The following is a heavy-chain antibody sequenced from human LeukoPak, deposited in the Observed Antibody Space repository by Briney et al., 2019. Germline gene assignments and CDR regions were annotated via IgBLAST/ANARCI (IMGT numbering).Heavy chain of an antibody. J-gene: IGHJ4*02. CDR2: TSGSDGRT. V-gene: IGHV3-23*01. CDR3: AKVRLYGDYPEIDY. D-gene: IGHD4-17*01. CDR1: GFTFSNAW. Sequence: GGSLRLSCAASGFTFSNAWMSWVRQAPGKGLEWVSGTSGSDGRTYYADSVKGRFTISRENSKNTLYLQMNSLRAEDTAVYYCAKVRLYGDYPEIDYWGQGTLVAVSS.